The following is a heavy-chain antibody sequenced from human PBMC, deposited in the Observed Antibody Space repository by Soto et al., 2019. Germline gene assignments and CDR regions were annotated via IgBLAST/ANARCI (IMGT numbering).Heavy chain of an antibody. V-gene: IGHV3-23*02. D-gene: IGHD3-16*01. Sequence: EVQFLESGGGLVQPGGSLRLSCAASGFTFYRYDMFWVRQTPRRGLEWVSFISGSGGRIEYGDFVRGRFTASRDNADDTLSLQINTLASDETSVYYCVPMGSETRWYFDQWGQGTLVVVSS. CDR2: ISGSGGRI. J-gene: IGHJ4*02. CDR3: VPMGSETRWYFDQ. CDR1: GFTFYRYD.